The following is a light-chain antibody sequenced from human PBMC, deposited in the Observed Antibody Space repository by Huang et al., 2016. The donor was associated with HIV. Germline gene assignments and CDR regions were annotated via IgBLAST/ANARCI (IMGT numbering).Light chain of an antibody. J-gene: IGKJ2*01. CDR1: QGISSY. Sequence: AIRMTQSPSSLSASTGDRVTITCRASQGISSYLAWYQQKPGKAPKLLISSASPLQGGVPSRFSGRGFGTDFTLTISSLQSEDLGTYYCQQYYIYPHAFGQGTKLEI. CDR3: QQYYIYPHA. V-gene: IGKV1-8*01. CDR2: SAS.